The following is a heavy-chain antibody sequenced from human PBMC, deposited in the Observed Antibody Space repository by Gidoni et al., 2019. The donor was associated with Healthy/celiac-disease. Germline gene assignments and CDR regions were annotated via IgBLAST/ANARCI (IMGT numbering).Heavy chain of an antibody. CDR1: GFTFSSYA. V-gene: IGHV3-30-3*01. D-gene: IGHD3-9*01. CDR2: ISYDGSNK. Sequence: QVQLVESGGGVVQPGRSLRLSCAASGFTFSSYAMHWVRQAPGKGLEWVAVISYDGSNKYYADSVKGRFTISRDNSKNTLYLQMNSLRAEDTAVYYCARDEILTGSTYYYGMDVWGQGTTVTVSS. J-gene: IGHJ6*02. CDR3: ARDEILTGSTYYYGMDV.